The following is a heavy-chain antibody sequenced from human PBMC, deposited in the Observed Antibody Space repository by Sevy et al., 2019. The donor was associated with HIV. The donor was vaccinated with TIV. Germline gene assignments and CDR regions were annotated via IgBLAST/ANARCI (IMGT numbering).Heavy chain of an antibody. D-gene: IGHD3-22*01. Sequence: GGSLRLSCAASGFTFSNAWMSWVRQAPGKGLEWVGRIKSKTDGGTTDYAAPVKGRFTISRDDSKNTLYLQMNSLKTEDTAVYYCTTDDYYDSSGYHPPGTSDIWGQGTMVTVSS. J-gene: IGHJ3*02. V-gene: IGHV3-15*01. CDR1: GFTFSNAW. CDR2: IKSKTDGGTT. CDR3: TTDDYYDSSGYHPPGTSDI.